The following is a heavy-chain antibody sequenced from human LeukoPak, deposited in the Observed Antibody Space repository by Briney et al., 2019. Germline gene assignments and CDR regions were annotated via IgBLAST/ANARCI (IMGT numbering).Heavy chain of an antibody. CDR3: ATGPYAAFEM. CDR1: GFTFAKFW. Sequence: GGSLRLSCAASGFTFAKFWMHWVRQAPGRGLVWVSRVKDDGISTLYADSVKGRFTISRDNAKNTLYLQMNSLRADDTALYYCATGPYAAFEMWGQGTMVTVSS. CDR2: VKDDGIST. J-gene: IGHJ3*02. V-gene: IGHV3-74*01. D-gene: IGHD2-2*01.